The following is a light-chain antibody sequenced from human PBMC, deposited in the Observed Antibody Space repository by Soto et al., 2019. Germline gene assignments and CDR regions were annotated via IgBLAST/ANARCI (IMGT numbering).Light chain of an antibody. V-gene: IGLV2-8*01. Sequence: QSALTQPPSASGSPGQSVTISCTGTSSDIGGYNYVSWYQQHPDKAPKLLIYEVSKRPSGVPDRFSGSKSGSTASLTVSGLQAEDEADYYCSSYAGSNNVVFGGGTQLTVL. CDR3: SSYAGSNNVV. CDR1: SSDIGGYNY. J-gene: IGLJ2*01. CDR2: EVS.